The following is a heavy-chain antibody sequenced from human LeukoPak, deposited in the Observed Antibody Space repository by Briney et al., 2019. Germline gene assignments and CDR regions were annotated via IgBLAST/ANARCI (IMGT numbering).Heavy chain of an antibody. V-gene: IGHV3-23*01. D-gene: IGHD2-8*02. CDR1: GFTFSSFA. CDR3: AKPRTTGLGWAQFDY. CDR2: FDGNGPNT. J-gene: IGHJ4*02. Sequence: GGSLGLSCAASGFTFSSFAMTWVRQAPGKGLEWVSGFDGNGPNTYYADSVKGRWTISRDNSRNTLYLEMNSLRPEDTAIYYCAKPRTTGLGWAQFDYWGQGSLVTVSS.